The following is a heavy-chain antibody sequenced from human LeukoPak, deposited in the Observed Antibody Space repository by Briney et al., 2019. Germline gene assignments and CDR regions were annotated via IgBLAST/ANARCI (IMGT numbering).Heavy chain of an antibody. CDR2: INHSGST. J-gene: IGHJ4*02. D-gene: IGHD6-25*01. V-gene: IGHV4-34*01. CDR1: GGSFSGYY. Sequence: SETLSLTCAVYGGSFSGYYWSWIRQPPGRGLEWIGEINHSGSTNYNPSLKSRVTISVDTSKNQFSLKLSSVTAADTAVYYCARRLRKRNYFDYWGQGTLVTVSS. CDR3: ARRLRKRNYFDY.